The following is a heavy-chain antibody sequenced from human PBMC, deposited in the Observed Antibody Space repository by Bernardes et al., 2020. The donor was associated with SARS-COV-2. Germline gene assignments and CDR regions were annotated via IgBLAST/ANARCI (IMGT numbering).Heavy chain of an antibody. CDR3: ARDRSGVDSSGYFDY. D-gene: IGHD3-22*01. CDR1: TFTFSSYG. Sequence: GGSLRLSCAASTFTFSSYGMHWVRQAPGKGLEWVAVIWYDGSIEFYADSVKGRFTISRDNSKNTLYLQMNSLRAEDTAVYYCARDRSGVDSSGYFDYWGQGTLVTVSS. J-gene: IGHJ4*02. CDR2: IWYDGSIE. V-gene: IGHV3-33*01.